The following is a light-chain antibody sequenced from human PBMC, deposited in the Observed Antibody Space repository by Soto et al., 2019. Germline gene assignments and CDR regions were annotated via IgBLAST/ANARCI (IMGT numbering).Light chain of an antibody. V-gene: IGLV2-11*01. CDR2: DVS. CDR1: SSDVGGYNY. CDR3: CSYAGSQTWV. J-gene: IGLJ3*02. Sequence: SALTQPRSVSGSTGQSVTISCTGTSSDVGGYNYVSWYQQHPGKAPKLIIYDVSKRPSGVPDRFSGSRSGNTASLTISGLQAEDEADYYCCSYAGSQTWVFGGGTKVTVL.